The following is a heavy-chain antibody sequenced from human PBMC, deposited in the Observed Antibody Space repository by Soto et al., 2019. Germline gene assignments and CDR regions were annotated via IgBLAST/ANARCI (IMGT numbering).Heavy chain of an antibody. CDR2: MNPNSSHK. J-gene: IGHJ4*02. V-gene: IGHV1-2*02. CDR3: TRAPLGIIVAPDF. CDR1: GYTFTGYY. D-gene: IGHD3-22*01. Sequence: ASVKVSCKASGYTFTGYYMHWVRQAPGQGLEWMGWMNPNSSHKNYAQKFQGRVTMTTDTSISTTYMELSSLTSEDTAVYYCTRAPLGIIVAPDFWGQGTLVTVSS.